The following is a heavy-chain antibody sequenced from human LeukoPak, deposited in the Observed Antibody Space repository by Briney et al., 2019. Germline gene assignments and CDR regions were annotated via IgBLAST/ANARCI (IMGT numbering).Heavy chain of an antibody. CDR2: VYYSGTT. CDR3: ARDETKPAAGLEY. Sequence: PSETLSLTCTVSGASVSSGSYYWTWIRQPPGKGLKWIGYVYYSGTTNYNPSLKSRVTISIDLSKNRFSLKLSSVTAADTAIYYCARDETKPAAGLEYWGQGALVTVSS. D-gene: IGHD6-13*01. CDR1: GASVSSGSYY. V-gene: IGHV4-61*01. J-gene: IGHJ4*02.